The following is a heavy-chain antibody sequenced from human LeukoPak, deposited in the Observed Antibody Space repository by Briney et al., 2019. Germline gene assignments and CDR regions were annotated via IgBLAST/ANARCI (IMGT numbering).Heavy chain of an antibody. Sequence: SETLSLTCAVYGGSFSGYYWSWIRQPPGEGLEWIGEINHSGSTNYNPSLKSRVTISIDTSKNQFSLKVSFVTAADTAVYYCARGRTQQNLFDYWDQGTLVTVSS. CDR1: GGSFSGYY. CDR3: ARGRTQQNLFDY. CDR2: INHSGST. D-gene: IGHD1-14*01. V-gene: IGHV4-34*01. J-gene: IGHJ4*02.